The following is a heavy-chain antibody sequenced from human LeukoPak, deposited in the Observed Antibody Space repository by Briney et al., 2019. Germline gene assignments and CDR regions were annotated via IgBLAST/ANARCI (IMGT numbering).Heavy chain of an antibody. Sequence: PGGSLRLSCAASGFTFSSYSMNWVRQAPGKGLEWVSYISSSGSTIYYAVSVKGRFTISRDNAKNSLYLQMNSLRAEDTAVYYCARIRFLEWLLDYGGRGTLVTVPS. CDR3: ARIRFLEWLLDY. J-gene: IGHJ4*02. CDR2: ISSSGSTI. CDR1: GFTFSSYS. V-gene: IGHV3-48*04. D-gene: IGHD3-3*01.